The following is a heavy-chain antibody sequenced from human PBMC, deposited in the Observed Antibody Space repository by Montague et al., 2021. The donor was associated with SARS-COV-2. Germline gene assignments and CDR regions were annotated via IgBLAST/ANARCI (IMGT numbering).Heavy chain of an antibody. CDR3: AASGRRGYSNPFHH. V-gene: IGHV4-31*03. CDR2: ISYSGST. CDR1: GDSITSGGYF. D-gene: IGHD4-11*01. Sequence: TLSLTCTVSGDSITSGGYFWNRIRQHPGKGLEYIGAISYSGSTXYNPSLTSRVSISMDTSKNAFSLSLHSVTAADTAVYFCAASGRRGYSNPFHHCGRGSLVTVSS. J-gene: IGHJ4*02.